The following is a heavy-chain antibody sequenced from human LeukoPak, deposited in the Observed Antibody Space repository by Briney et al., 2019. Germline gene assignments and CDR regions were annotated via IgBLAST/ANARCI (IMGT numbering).Heavy chain of an antibody. CDR3: ARDPNSSGYPVIYYYYMDV. CDR2: INPNSGGT. Sequence: AASVKVSCKASGYTFTGYYMHWVRQAPGQGLEWMGWINPNSGGTNYAQKFQGRVTMTRDTSISTAYMELSRLRSDDTAVYYCARDPNSSGYPVIYYYYMDVWGKGPTVTVSS. CDR1: GYTFTGYY. J-gene: IGHJ6*03. V-gene: IGHV1-2*02. D-gene: IGHD3-3*01.